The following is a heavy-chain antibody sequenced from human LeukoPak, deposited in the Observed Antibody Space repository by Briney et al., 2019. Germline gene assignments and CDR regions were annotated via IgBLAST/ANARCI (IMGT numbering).Heavy chain of an antibody. Sequence: GGSLRLSCAASGFTVSSNYMSWVRQAPGKGLEWVSVIYSGGSTYYADSVKGRFTISRDNSKNTLYLQMNSLRAEDTAVYYCARDLGLSYYDSSGYGQDAFDIWGQGTMVTVSS. J-gene: IGHJ3*02. CDR3: ARDLGLSYYDSSGYGQDAFDI. CDR2: IYSGGST. V-gene: IGHV3-53*01. CDR1: GFTVSSNY. D-gene: IGHD3-22*01.